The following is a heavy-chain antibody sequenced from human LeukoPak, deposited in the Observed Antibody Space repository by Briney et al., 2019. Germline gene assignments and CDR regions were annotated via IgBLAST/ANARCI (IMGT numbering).Heavy chain of an antibody. CDR1: RFIFSNYA. Sequence: GGSLRLSCAASRFIFSNYAMHWVRQAPGKGLDWVAVISYHGSDQYYADSVKGRFTISRDYSKNTLYLQMNSLRSEDTAVYYCARRFRPAHVQDYYYGMDVWGQGTTVTVSS. CDR3: ARRFRPAHVQDYYYGMDV. D-gene: IGHD3-10*01. CDR2: ISYHGSDQ. J-gene: IGHJ6*02. V-gene: IGHV3-30*04.